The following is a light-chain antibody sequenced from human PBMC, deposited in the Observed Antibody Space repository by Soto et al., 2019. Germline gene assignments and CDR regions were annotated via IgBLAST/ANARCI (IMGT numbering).Light chain of an antibody. CDR2: GAS. Sequence: EIVMTQSPATLSVSPGERATLSCRASQSVSSNLAWYQQKPGQAPRLLIYGASTRATGIPARISGSGAGTEFTLTIGSLQSDDFATYYCQQYNSYRTFGQGTKVDIK. J-gene: IGKJ1*01. CDR1: QSVSSN. CDR3: QQYNSYRT. V-gene: IGKV3-15*01.